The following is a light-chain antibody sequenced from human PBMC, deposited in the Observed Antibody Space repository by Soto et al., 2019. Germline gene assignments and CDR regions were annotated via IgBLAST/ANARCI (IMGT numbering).Light chain of an antibody. CDR1: SSNIGAGYD. CDR3: QSYDSSLSAVV. Sequence: QSVLTQPPSVSGAPGQRVTISCTGSSSNIGAGYDVHWYQQLPGTAPKLLIYGNSNRPSGVPDRFSGSKSGTSASLAITGLQAADEADYYCQSYDSSLSAVVFGGGTQLTVL. CDR2: GNS. V-gene: IGLV1-40*01. J-gene: IGLJ2*01.